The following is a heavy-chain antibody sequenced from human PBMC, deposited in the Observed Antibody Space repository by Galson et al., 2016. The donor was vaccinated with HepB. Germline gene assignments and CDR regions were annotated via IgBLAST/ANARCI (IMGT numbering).Heavy chain of an antibody. CDR2: IHRDATT. CDR1: GLTVSSSH. J-gene: IGHJ4*02. Sequence: SLRLSCAASGLTVSSSHISWVRQAPGKGLEWVSTIHRDATTYYTDSVKGRFTMSRDKYKNTVNLEMNSLRAEDTAVYYCATDPAADKARWGQGTLVTVSS. D-gene: IGHD6-13*01. V-gene: IGHV3-53*01. CDR3: ATDPAADKAR.